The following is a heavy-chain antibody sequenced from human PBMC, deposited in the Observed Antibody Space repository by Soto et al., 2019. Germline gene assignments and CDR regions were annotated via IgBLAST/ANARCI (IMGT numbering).Heavy chain of an antibody. V-gene: IGHV3-74*01. CDR2: INSDGSST. Sequence: PGGSLRLSCAASGFTISSYWMHWVRQAPGKGLVWVSRINSDGSSTHYADSVKGRFTISRDNAKNTLYLQVNSLRAEDTAVYYCARGGTGSGYYHAMDVWGQGTTVTVSS. J-gene: IGHJ6*02. CDR1: GFTISSYW. D-gene: IGHD3-16*01. CDR3: ARGGTGSGYYHAMDV.